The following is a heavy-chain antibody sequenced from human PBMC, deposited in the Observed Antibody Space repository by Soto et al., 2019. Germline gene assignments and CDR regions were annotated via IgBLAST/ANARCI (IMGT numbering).Heavy chain of an antibody. CDR3: ARGGSTSRAPDAFYI. CDR2: IYYSGST. Sequence: SETLSLTCTVSGGSISSYYWSWIRQPPGKGLEWIGYIYYSGSTNYNPSLKSRVTISVDTSKNQFSLKLSSVTAADTAVYYCARGGSTSRAPDAFYIWAQRSTVTVS. V-gene: IGHV4-59*01. CDR1: GGSISSYY. D-gene: IGHD1-26*01. J-gene: IGHJ3*02.